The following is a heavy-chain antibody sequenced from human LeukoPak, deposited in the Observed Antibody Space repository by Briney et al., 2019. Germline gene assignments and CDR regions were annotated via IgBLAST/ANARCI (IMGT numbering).Heavy chain of an antibody. J-gene: IGHJ4*02. Sequence: PGGSLRHSCAASGFSFSSYSMNWVRQAPGKGLEWVSYITSSSSTMYYADAVKGRFAISRDNAKNSLYLQMNSLRAEDTAVYYCARKSGSSGYPFDYWGQGTLVTVSS. CDR2: ITSSSSTM. V-gene: IGHV3-48*01. CDR3: ARKSGSSGYPFDY. CDR1: GFSFSSYS. D-gene: IGHD3-22*01.